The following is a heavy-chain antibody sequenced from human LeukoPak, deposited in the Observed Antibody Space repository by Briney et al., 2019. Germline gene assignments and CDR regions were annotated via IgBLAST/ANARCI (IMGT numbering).Heavy chain of an antibody. CDR1: GYTFTSYY. CDR2: IHPSGGST. V-gene: IGHV1-46*01. Sequence: ASVKVSCKASGYTFTSYYMHWVRQAPGQGLEWMGIIHPSGGSTSYAQKFQGRVTMTRDTSISTAYMELSRLRSDDTAVYYCARSTGTTFGLSDYWGQGTLVTVSS. J-gene: IGHJ4*02. CDR3: ARSTGTTFGLSDY. D-gene: IGHD3-16*01.